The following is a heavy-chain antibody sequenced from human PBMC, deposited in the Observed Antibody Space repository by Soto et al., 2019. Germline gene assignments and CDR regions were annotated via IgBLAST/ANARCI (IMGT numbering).Heavy chain of an antibody. Sequence: QVQLVQSGAEVKKPGSSVRVSCKASGGNFNTYLIAWVRQAPGQGPEWMGGIIPMLGTPTYAQNYQARVTITADASTTTTYMQLNSLTSDDTAMYYCARGGGCSGDVCYACAFDVWGLGTMVIVSS. CDR3: ARGGGCSGDVCYACAFDV. J-gene: IGHJ3*01. V-gene: IGHV1-69*13. D-gene: IGHD2-15*01. CDR1: GGNFNTYL. CDR2: IIPMLGTP.